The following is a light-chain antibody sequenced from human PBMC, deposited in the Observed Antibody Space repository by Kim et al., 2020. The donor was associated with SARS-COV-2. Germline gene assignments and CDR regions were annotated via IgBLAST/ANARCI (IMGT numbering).Light chain of an antibody. V-gene: IGKV1-39*01. CDR2: AAS. CDR1: QNISSL. J-gene: IGKJ2*01. CDR3: QQTHSPPYT. Sequence: GDGSNLHFRASQNISSLLNWYRQKAGTVPHLLIYAASKLQSGVPSRFSASGSGTDFTLTIASLQPEDFATYYCQQTHSPPYTFGLGTKLEI.